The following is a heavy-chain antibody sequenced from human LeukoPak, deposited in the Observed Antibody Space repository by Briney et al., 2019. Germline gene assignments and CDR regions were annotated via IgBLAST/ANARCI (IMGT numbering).Heavy chain of an antibody. D-gene: IGHD6-13*01. CDR3: AREREAHSDY. CDR1: GYTFTSYG. J-gene: IGHJ4*02. Sequence: ASVNVSFTASGYTFTSYGISWVRQAPGQGLEWMGWISAYNGNTNYAQKLQGRVTMTTDTSTSTAYMELRSLRSDDTAVYYCAREREAHSDYWGQGTLVTVSS. CDR2: ISAYNGNT. V-gene: IGHV1-18*01.